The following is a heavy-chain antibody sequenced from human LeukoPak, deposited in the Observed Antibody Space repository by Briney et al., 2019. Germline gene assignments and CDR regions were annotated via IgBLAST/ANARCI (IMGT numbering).Heavy chain of an antibody. CDR2: ITSGSSYI. V-gene: IGHV3-21*01. J-gene: IGHJ6*03. Sequence: GGSLRLSCAASGFTVSSNYMSWVRQAPGKGLEWVSSITSGSSYIYYADSVKGRFTISRDNAKNSLYLQMNSLRAEDTAVYYCARDKSSSWYNYYYYYYMDVWGKGTTVTVSS. CDR1: GFTVSSNY. CDR3: ARDKSSSWYNYYYYYYMDV. D-gene: IGHD6-13*01.